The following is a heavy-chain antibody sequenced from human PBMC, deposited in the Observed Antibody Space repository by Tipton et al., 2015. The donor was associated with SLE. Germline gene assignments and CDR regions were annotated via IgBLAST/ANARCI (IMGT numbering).Heavy chain of an antibody. Sequence: TLSLTCTVSGGSIGSFYWSWIRQPPGKGLEWIGNIDYTANPNYSPSLKSRVTISIDTSTNHFSLKLRSVTAADTAVYYCARSWKDAPPDLGYWGQGALVTVSS. CDR3: ARSWKDAPPDLGY. CDR2: IDYTANP. CDR1: GGSIGSFY. D-gene: IGHD1-1*01. V-gene: IGHV4-59*01. J-gene: IGHJ4*02.